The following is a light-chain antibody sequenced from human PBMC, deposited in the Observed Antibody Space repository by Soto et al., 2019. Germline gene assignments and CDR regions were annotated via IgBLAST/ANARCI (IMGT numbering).Light chain of an antibody. J-gene: IGKJ4*01. CDR2: DAS. Sequence: EIVLTQSPATLSLSPGERATLSCRASQSVSSYLAWYQQKPGQAPRLLIYDASNRATGIPSRFSSSGSGTDFTLTISSLEPEDFAVSYCQQSSNWPSTFGGGTKVEIK. V-gene: IGKV3-11*01. CDR1: QSVSSY. CDR3: QQSSNWPST.